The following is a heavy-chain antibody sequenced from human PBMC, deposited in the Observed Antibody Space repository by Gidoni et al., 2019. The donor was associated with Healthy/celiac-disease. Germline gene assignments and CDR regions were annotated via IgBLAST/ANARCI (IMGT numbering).Heavy chain of an antibody. D-gene: IGHD3-9*01. Sequence: QVQLQESAPGLVKPSQTLSLTCPVSGGSISSGGYYWSWIRQHPGKGLEWIGYIYYSGSTYYNPSLKSRVTISVDTSKNQFSLKLSSVTAADTAVYYCARVQGSYYDILTGYDITNWFDPWGQGTLVTVSS. V-gene: IGHV4-31*03. J-gene: IGHJ5*02. CDR2: IYYSGST. CDR3: ARVQGSYYDILTGYDITNWFDP. CDR1: GGSISSGGYY.